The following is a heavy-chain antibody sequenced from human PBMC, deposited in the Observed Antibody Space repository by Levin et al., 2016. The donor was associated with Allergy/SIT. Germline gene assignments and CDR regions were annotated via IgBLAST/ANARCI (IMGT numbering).Heavy chain of an antibody. CDR1: GLTFSSYG. J-gene: IGHJ6*02. CDR2: IWYDGSNK. D-gene: IGHD1-26*01. V-gene: IGHV3-33*01. CDR3: ARVNRWELHYGMDV. Sequence: GSLRLSCAASGLTFSSYGMHWVRQAPGKGLEWVAVIWYDGSNKYYADSVKGRFTISRDNSKNTLYLQMNSLRAEDTAVYYCARVNRWELHYGMDVWGQGTTVTVSS.